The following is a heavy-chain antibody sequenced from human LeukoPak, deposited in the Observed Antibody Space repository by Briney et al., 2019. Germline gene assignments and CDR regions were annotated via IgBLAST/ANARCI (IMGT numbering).Heavy chain of an antibody. CDR2: ITPNSGGT. D-gene: IGHD1-26*01. J-gene: IGHJ4*02. Sequence: ASVKVSCKASGYTFTGYYIDWVRQAPGQGLEWMGWITPNSGGTKYGQKFQGRVTMTRDTSISTAYMELSSLRSEDTAVYYCATAVIVGALDYWGQGTLVTVSS. V-gene: IGHV1-2*02. CDR1: GYTFTGYY. CDR3: ATAVIVGALDY.